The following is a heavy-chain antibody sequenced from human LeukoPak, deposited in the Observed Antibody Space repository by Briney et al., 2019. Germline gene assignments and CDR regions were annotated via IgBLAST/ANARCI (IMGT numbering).Heavy chain of an antibody. CDR3: ARSPRLRYSRINWFDP. CDR1: GFSLSTSGVG. V-gene: IGHV2-5*01. D-gene: IGHD3-9*01. CDR2: IYWNDDK. Sequence: ESGPTLVKPTQTLTLACTFSGFSLSTSGVGVGWIRQPPGKALEWLALIYWNDDKRYSPSLKSRLTITKVTSKNQVVLTMTNMDPVDTATYYCARSPRLRYSRINWFDPWGQGTLVTVSS. J-gene: IGHJ5*02.